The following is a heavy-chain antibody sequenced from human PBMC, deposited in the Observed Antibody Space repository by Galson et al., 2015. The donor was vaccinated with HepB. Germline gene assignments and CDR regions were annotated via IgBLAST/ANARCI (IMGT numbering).Heavy chain of an antibody. J-gene: IGHJ6*03. CDR1: GGILSSFA. CDR2: IIPMFGTT. CDR3: ARENYDFWSGDYTFYYYMDV. V-gene: IGHV1-69*13. D-gene: IGHD3-3*01. Sequence: SVKVSCRASGGILSSFAINWVRQAPGQGLEWMGRIIPMFGTTDYAQKFQGRVTITADEFTRTVYMELSSLKSEDTAVYYCARENYDFWSGDYTFYYYMDVWGKGTTVTVSS.